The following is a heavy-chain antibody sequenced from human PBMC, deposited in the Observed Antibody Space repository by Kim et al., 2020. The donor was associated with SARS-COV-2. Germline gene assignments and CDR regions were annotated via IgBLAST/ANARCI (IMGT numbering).Heavy chain of an antibody. CDR3: ARALDIVVVPAAIRRGGFDY. D-gene: IGHD2-2*01. V-gene: IGHV4-34*01. J-gene: IGHJ4*02. Sequence: RVTISVDTSKNQFSLKLSSVTAADTAVYYCARALDIVVVPAAIRRGGFDYWGQGTLVTVSS.